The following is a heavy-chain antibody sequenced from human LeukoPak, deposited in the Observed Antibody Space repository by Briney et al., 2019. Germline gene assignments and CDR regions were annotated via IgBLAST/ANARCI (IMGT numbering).Heavy chain of an antibody. D-gene: IGHD1-26*01. J-gene: IGHJ6*03. CDR2: IYYSGST. CDR3: ARGRVNSGSYFDYYYYMDV. Sequence: SETLSLTCTVSGGSIRSSTYYWGWIRQPPRKGLEWIGYIYYSGSTNYSPSLKSRVTISVDTSKNQFSLKLSSVTAADTAVYYCARGRVNSGSYFDYYYYMDVWGKGTTVTISS. V-gene: IGHV4-61*05. CDR1: GGSIRSSTYY.